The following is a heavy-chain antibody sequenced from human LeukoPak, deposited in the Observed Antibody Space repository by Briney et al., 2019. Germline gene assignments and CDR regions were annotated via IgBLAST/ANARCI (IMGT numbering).Heavy chain of an antibody. CDR1: GYNFTKSW. CDR2: IYPGDSDT. CDR3: ARXHYDXSGYDY. D-gene: IGHD3-22*01. J-gene: IGHJ4*02. V-gene: IGHV5-51*01. Sequence: GESLKISCKGSGYNFTKSWIGRVRQMPGKGLEWMGIIYPGDSDTRYSPSFQGQVTISADKSISTAYLQWSSLKASDTAMYYCARXHYDXSGYDYXGQGTLVTVSS.